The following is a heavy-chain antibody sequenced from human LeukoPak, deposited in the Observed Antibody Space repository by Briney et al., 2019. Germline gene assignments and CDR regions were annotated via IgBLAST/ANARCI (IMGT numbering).Heavy chain of an antibody. D-gene: IGHD6-19*01. Sequence: GGSLRLSCAASEFTFSKYGMHWVRQAPGKGLEWVASISFDINDRKYAESVRGRFTISRDNSKNTLYLQMNSLRAEDTAVYYCARDRPAVAGPFDAFDIWGQGTMVTVSS. CDR3: ARDRPAVAGPFDAFDI. CDR2: ISFDINDR. J-gene: IGHJ3*02. V-gene: IGHV3-30*03. CDR1: EFTFSKYG.